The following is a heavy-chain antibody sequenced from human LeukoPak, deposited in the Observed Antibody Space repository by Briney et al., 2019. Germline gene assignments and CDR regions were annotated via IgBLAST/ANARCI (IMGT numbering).Heavy chain of an antibody. Sequence: GGSLRLSCAASGFTFSTYGMHWVRQAPGKGLEWVAVIWPNGSNKYHADSVKGRFTISRDNSKSTLFLQMSSLAAEDTAGYYCVGELLTAAGTIGAFDIWGRGTMVTVSS. CDR3: VGELLTAAGTIGAFDI. D-gene: IGHD6-13*01. CDR2: IWPNGSNK. J-gene: IGHJ3*02. V-gene: IGHV3-33*01. CDR1: GFTFSTYG.